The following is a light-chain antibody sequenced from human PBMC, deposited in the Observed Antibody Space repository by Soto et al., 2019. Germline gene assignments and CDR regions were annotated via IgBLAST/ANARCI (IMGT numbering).Light chain of an antibody. Sequence: EVALTQSQATLSLSPGERSTLSCMASENVRTFVDWYQQKPGQAPRLLISDASTRATGIPARFSGSGSGTDFTLTISRLEPEDFAVYYCQQYGSSPWTFGQGTKLDIK. V-gene: IGKV3-20*01. CDR1: ENVRTF. CDR3: QQYGSSPWT. J-gene: IGKJ1*01. CDR2: DAS.